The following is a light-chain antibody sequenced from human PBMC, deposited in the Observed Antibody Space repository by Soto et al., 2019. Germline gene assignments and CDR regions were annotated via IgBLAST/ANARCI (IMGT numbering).Light chain of an antibody. CDR3: AAWDDSLNGEVV. V-gene: IGLV1-40*01. J-gene: IGLJ2*01. Sequence: QSVLTQPPSVSGAPGQRITISCTGSSSNIGPSYDVHWYQQLPGTAPKLLIYGTSNRPSGVPDRFSGSKSGTSASLAITGLQTEDEADYYCAAWDDSLNGEVVFGGGTKLTVL. CDR2: GTS. CDR1: SSNIGPSYD.